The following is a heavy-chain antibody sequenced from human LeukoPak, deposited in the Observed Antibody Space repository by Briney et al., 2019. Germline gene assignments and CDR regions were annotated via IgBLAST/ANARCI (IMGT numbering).Heavy chain of an antibody. J-gene: IGHJ6*03. CDR3: AKHLGSHSFLFYYMDV. CDR1: QFTFSSFA. V-gene: IGHV3-23*01. D-gene: IGHD2-21*01. Sequence: GGSLSLSCEASQFTFSSFAMSWIRQAPGTGLEWVSTLSGSGTATYYADSVKGRFTTSRDNSKDTLYLQMDNLRADDTAVYYCAKHLGSHSFLFYYMDVWGTGTSVIVSS. CDR2: LSGSGTAT.